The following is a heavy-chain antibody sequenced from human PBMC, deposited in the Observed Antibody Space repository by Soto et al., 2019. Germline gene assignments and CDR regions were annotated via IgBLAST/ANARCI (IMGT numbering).Heavy chain of an antibody. CDR3: ARVRVAAAYAVDI. J-gene: IGHJ3*02. CDR2: IKQDGSEK. CDR1: GFSFSNYY. D-gene: IGHD6-13*01. V-gene: IGHV3-7*01. Sequence: SLRLSCVASGFSFSNYYMNWVRQAPGKGLEWVANIKQDGSEKYYVDSVKGRFTISRDNAQNSLSLQMNSLRAEDTAVYYCARVRVAAAYAVDIWGQGTMVTVSS.